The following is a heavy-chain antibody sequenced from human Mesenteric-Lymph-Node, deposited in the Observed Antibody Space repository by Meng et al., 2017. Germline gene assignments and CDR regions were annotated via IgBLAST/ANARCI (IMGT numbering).Heavy chain of an antibody. CDR1: GYIFTNHW. CDR2: INTVSSYA. CDR3: ARDHAVDDRAWWFDP. D-gene: IGHD2-2*01. V-gene: IGHV1-46*01. J-gene: IGHJ5*02. Sequence: ASVKVSCKTSGYIFTNHWMHWVRQAPGQGLEWMAVINTVSSYAVYAQKFQGRVTLTRDTSTNTFYLEMTSLRSDDTAVYYCARDHAVDDRAWWFDPWGQGTLVTVSS.